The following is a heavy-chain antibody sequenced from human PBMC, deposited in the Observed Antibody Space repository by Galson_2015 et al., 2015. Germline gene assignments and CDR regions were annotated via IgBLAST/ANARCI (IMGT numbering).Heavy chain of an antibody. CDR1: GITFSSYD. J-gene: IGHJ5*02. D-gene: IGHD5-18*01. V-gene: IGHV3-23*01. CDR3: ARRARYSSGSFDP. Sequence: SLRLSCAASGITFSSYDMNWVRQAPGKGLYCVSTINKSGGGTYYADSVRGRFTISRDNSKNTLYLQMNSLSAEDTAAYFCARRARYSSGSFDPWGQGTLVTVSS. CDR2: INKSGGGT.